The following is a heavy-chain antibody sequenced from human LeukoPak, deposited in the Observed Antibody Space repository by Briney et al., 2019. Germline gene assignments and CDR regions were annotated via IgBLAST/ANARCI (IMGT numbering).Heavy chain of an antibody. CDR3: ARAPFGFGELFPLV. V-gene: IGHV4-59*01. Sequence: SETLSLTCTVSGGSISNYFWSWIRQPSGKGPEWIGYIYDSGTTNYNPSLKSRVTISIDTSKNQFSLKLSSVTPADTAVYYCARAPFGFGELFPLVWGQGLLVTVSS. D-gene: IGHD3-10*01. J-gene: IGHJ4*02. CDR2: IYDSGTT. CDR1: GGSISNYF.